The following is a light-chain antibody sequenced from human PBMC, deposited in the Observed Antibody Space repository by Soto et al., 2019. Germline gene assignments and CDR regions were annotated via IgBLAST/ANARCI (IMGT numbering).Light chain of an antibody. V-gene: IGKV1-27*01. J-gene: IGKJ1*01. CDR3: QKYNSALWA. CDR2: AAS. CDR1: QGITND. Sequence: DIQMTQSPSSLSASVGDRVTITCRASQGITNDLAWYQQKPGKVPKLLIYAASTLQSGDPSRFSGSGFGTDFTLTISSLQPEDVATYYCQKYNSALWAFGQGTKVEIK.